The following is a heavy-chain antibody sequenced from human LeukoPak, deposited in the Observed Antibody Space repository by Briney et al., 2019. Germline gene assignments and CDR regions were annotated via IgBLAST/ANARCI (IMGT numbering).Heavy chain of an antibody. V-gene: IGHV3-11*01. CDR1: GFTFSDYY. Sequence: GGSLRLSCAASGFTFSDYYMSWIRQAPGKGLEWVSYISSSGSTIYYADSVKGRFTISRDNAKNSLYLQMNSLRAEDTAVYYCANVVVPAVIYHGNWYFDLWGRGTLVTVSS. D-gene: IGHD2-2*02. J-gene: IGHJ2*01. CDR2: ISSSGSTI. CDR3: ANVVVPAVIYHGNWYFDL.